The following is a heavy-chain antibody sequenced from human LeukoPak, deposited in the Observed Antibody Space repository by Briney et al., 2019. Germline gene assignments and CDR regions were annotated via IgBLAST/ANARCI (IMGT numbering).Heavy chain of an antibody. CDR2: ISGSGGST. CDR3: ARGRPHGNDY. CDR1: GFTFSSYA. Sequence: PGGSLRLSCAASGFTFSSYAMSWVRQAPGKGLEWVSAISGSGGSTYYADSVKGRFTISRDNAKNTLYLQMNSLRVEDTAAYYCARGRPHGNDYWGQGTLVTVSS. J-gene: IGHJ4*02. V-gene: IGHV3-23*01. D-gene: IGHD4-23*01.